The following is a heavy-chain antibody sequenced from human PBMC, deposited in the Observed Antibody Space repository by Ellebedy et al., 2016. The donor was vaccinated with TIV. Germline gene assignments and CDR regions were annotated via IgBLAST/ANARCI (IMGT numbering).Heavy chain of an antibody. CDR1: GYSFASYW. Sequence: GESLKISXQASGYSFASYWIGWVRQMPGKGLEWVGIIFPGDSDTRYSPSLQGQVTISVDKSISTAYLQWNTLKASDSAMYYCVRQAHSINWYRSWYFDLWGRGTLVIVSS. J-gene: IGHJ2*01. CDR2: IFPGDSDT. D-gene: IGHD6-13*01. CDR3: VRQAHSINWYRSWYFDL. V-gene: IGHV5-51*01.